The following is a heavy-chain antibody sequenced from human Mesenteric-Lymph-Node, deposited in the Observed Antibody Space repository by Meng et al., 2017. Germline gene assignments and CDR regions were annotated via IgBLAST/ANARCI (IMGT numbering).Heavy chain of an antibody. CDR1: GGSFSGYY. CDR3: ARGGGNSWYIDY. CDR2: INHSGST. D-gene: IGHD6-13*01. V-gene: IGHV4-34*01. Sequence: QVQLQQWGGGRVKPAETRSLTCAVHGGSFSGYYWSWIRQPPGKGLEWIGEINHSGSTNYNPSLKSRVTISVDTSKNQFSLKLSSVTAADTAVYYCARGGGNSWYIDYWGQGTLVTVSS. J-gene: IGHJ4*02.